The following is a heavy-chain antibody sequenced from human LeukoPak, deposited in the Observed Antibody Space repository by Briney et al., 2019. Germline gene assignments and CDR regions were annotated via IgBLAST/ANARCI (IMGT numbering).Heavy chain of an antibody. J-gene: IGHJ4*02. D-gene: IGHD5-18*01. CDR1: GFTLGSHD. Sequence: GGSLRLSCTASGFTLGSHDMHWVRQIPGQGLEWVAAASSGFHAFFADSVQGRFTVSREDASNSLYLQMNSLRAGDTAVYYCVREARGYHYTYFDYWGQGTLVTVSS. V-gene: IGHV3-13*01. CDR2: ASSGFHA. CDR3: VREARGYHYTYFDY.